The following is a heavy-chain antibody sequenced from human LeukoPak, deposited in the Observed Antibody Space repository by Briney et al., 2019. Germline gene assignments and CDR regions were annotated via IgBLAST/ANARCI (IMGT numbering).Heavy chain of an antibody. CDR3: ARRGAAAYNWFDP. Sequence: ASVKVSCKASGYTFNSYGISWVRQAPGQGLEWMGWINPNSGGTNYAQKFQGRVTMTRDTSISTAYMELSRLRSDDTAVYYCARRGAAAYNWFDPWGQGTLVTVSS. V-gene: IGHV1-2*02. J-gene: IGHJ5*02. CDR1: GYTFNSYG. D-gene: IGHD6-13*01. CDR2: INPNSGGT.